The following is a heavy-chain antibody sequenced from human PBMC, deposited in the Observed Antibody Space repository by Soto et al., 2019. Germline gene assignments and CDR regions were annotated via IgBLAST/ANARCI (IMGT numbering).Heavy chain of an antibody. V-gene: IGHV4-59*01. Sequence: PSETLSLTCTVSGGSISSYYWSWIRQPPGKGLEWIGYIYYSGSTNYNPSLKSRVTISVDTSKNQFSLKLSSVTAADTAVYYCARVYGGNSGGSMDVWGQGTTVTVSS. CDR2: IYYSGST. J-gene: IGHJ6*02. CDR1: GGSISSYY. D-gene: IGHD4-17*01. CDR3: ARVYGGNSGGSMDV.